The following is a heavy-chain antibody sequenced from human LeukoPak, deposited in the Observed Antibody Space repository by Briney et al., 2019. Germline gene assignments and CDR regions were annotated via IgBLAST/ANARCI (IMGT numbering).Heavy chain of an antibody. J-gene: IGHJ4*02. V-gene: IGHV3-21*01. CDR3: ARDGIVSAHFDY. CDR1: GFTFSSYS. Sequence: GGSLRLSCAASGFTFSSYSMNWVRQAPGKGLEWVSSISSSSSYIYYADSVKGRFTISRDNAKNSLYLQMNSLRAEDTAVYYCARDGIVSAHFDYWGQGTLVTVSS. CDR2: ISSSSSYI. D-gene: IGHD1-26*01.